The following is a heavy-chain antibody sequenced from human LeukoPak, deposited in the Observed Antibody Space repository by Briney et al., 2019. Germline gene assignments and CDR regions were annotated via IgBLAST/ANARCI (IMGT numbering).Heavy chain of an antibody. CDR1: GGSISSNNYY. Sequence: SETLSLTCTVSGGSISSNNYYWSWIRQPAGKGLERIGRIYTSGSTNYNPSLKSRVTISVDTSKNQFSLKLSSVTAADTAVYYCARVGGGDAFDIWGQGTMVTVSS. CDR3: ARVGGGDAFDI. CDR2: IYTSGST. V-gene: IGHV4-61*02. J-gene: IGHJ3*02. D-gene: IGHD3-16*01.